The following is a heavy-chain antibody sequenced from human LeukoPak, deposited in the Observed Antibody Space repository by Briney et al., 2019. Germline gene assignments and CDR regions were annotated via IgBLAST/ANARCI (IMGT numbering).Heavy chain of an antibody. CDR2: IYYSGST. V-gene: IGHV4-59*01. CDR1: GGSISSYY. J-gene: IGHJ5*02. CDR3: ARDQYYYDSGGYWSGFDP. D-gene: IGHD3-22*01. Sequence: SETLSLTCTVSGGSISSYYWSWIRQPPGKGLEWIGYIYYSGSTNYNPSLKSRVTISVDTSKNQFSLKLSSVTAADTAVYYCARDQYYYDSGGYWSGFDPWGQGTLVTVSS.